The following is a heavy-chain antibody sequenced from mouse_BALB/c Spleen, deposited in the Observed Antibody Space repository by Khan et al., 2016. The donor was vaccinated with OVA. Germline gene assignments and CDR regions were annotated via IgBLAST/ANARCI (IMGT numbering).Heavy chain of an antibody. CDR3: ARIYGGDFDY. CDR1: GYSITSDYV. Sequence: VPLQQSGPGLVKPSQSLSLTCTVTGYSITSDYVWNWIRQFPGNKLEWMGYISYSGNTKYNPSLKSRISITRDTSKNQFFLQLNSVTTEDTATYYCARIYGGDFDYWGQGTTLTVSS. J-gene: IGHJ2*01. V-gene: IGHV3-2*02. D-gene: IGHD1-1*01. CDR2: ISYSGNT.